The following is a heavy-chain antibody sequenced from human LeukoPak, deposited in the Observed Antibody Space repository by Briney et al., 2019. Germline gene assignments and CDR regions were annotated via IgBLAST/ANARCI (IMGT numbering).Heavy chain of an antibody. CDR2: ISYDGSNK. V-gene: IGHV3-30-3*02. CDR3: AKRQGLGYCSSTSCPDAFDI. Sequence: GRSLRLSCAASGFTFSSYAMHWVRQAPGKGLEWVAVISYDGSNKYYADSVKGRFTISRDNSKNTLYLQMNSLRAEDTAVYYCAKRQGLGYCSSTSCPDAFDIWGQGTVVAVSS. J-gene: IGHJ3*02. D-gene: IGHD2-2*01. CDR1: GFTFSSYA.